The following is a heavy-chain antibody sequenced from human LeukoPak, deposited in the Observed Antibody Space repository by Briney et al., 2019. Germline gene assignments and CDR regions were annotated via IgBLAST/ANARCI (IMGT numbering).Heavy chain of an antibody. J-gene: IGHJ5*02. Sequence: SVKVSCKASGGTFSSYVINWVRQAPGQGLEWMGGIMPISGTANHAQKFQGRVTITADKSTSTAYMELSSLRSEDTAVYYCARGHFSNYGYWFDPWGQGTLVTVSS. D-gene: IGHD4-11*01. CDR2: IMPISGTA. CDR3: ARGHFSNYGYWFDP. CDR1: GGTFSSYV. V-gene: IGHV1-69*06.